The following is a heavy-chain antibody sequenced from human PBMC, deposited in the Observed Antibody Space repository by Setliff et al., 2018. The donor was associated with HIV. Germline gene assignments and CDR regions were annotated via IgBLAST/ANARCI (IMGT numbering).Heavy chain of an antibody. V-gene: IGHV4-59*08. J-gene: IGHJ3*02. D-gene: IGHD3-9*01. CDR2: ISYSGST. Sequence: SETLSLTCTVSGGSISSFFWSWIRQPPGKGLEWIGHISYSGSTNYNPSLKGRVTISVDTSKKQFSLKLSSVTAADTAMYYCARRESYYDILTGPAFDAFDIWGQGTMVTVSS. CDR3: ARRESYYDILTGPAFDAFDI. CDR1: GGSISSFF.